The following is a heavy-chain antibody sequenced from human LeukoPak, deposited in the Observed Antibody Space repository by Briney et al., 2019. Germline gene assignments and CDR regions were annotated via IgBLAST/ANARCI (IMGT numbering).Heavy chain of an antibody. J-gene: IGHJ6*03. CDR2: IKQDGSEK. V-gene: IGHV3-7*01. Sequence: GGSLRLSCAASGFTFSSYWMSWVRQAPGKGLEWVANIKQDGSEKYYVDSVKGRFTISRDNAKNSLYLQMNSLRAEDTAVYYCARGGHKYDFWSGYYAGYYCMDVWGKGTTVTVSS. CDR3: ARGGHKYDFWSGYYAGYYCMDV. D-gene: IGHD3-3*01. CDR1: GFTFSSYW.